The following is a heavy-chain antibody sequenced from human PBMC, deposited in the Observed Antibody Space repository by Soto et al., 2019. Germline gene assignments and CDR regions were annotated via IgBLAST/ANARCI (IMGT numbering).Heavy chain of an antibody. D-gene: IGHD3-3*01. CDR1: GFTFSNYA. CDR2: LSGSGGGT. V-gene: IGHV3-23*01. J-gene: IGHJ4*02. CDR3: ARLRSGYFTGSDF. Sequence: GGSLRLSCAASGFTFSNYAMSWVRQAPGKGLEWVSGLSGSGGGTYYADSVKGRFTISRDNSKNTLYLQMNSLRAEDTAFYYCARLRSGYFTGSDFWGLGTLVTVSS.